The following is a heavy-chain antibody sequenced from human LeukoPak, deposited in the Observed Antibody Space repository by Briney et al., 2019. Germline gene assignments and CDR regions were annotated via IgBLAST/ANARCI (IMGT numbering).Heavy chain of an antibody. CDR3: AADRVYDILTGIRVWGAFDI. V-gene: IGHV1-58*02. CDR1: GFTFTSSA. CDR2: VVVGSGNT. J-gene: IGHJ3*02. D-gene: IGHD3-9*01. Sequence: SVKVSCKASGFTFTSSAMQWVRQARGQRLEWIGWVVVGSGNTNYAQKFQERVTITRDMSTSTAYMELSSLRSEDTAVYYCAADRVYDILTGIRVWGAFDIWGQGTMVTVSS.